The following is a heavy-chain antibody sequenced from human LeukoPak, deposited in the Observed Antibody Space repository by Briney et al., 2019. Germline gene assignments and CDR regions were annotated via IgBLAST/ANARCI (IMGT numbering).Heavy chain of an antibody. CDR1: GFTFDNYA. D-gene: IGHD3-3*01. V-gene: IGHV3-23*01. J-gene: IGHJ4*02. CDR2: ISGGGAKR. Sequence: GGSLRLSCAASGFTFDNYAMNWVRQAPGKGLEWVSYISGGGAKRHYSDSVKGRFTISRDNPKNTLYLQMNSLRAEDTAVYYCAPDGEDWGQGTLVTVSS. CDR3: APDGED.